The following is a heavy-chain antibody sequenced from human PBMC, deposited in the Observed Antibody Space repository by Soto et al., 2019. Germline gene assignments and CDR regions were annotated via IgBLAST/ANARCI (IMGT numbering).Heavy chain of an antibody. Sequence: EVQLVESGGGLVQPGGSLRLSCAASGFTFSSYEMNWVRQAPGKGLEWVSYISSSGSSIYYADSVKGRFTISRDNAKNSVYLQMNSLRAEDTAVYYCANGIVVIPPASKEFDYWGQGTLVTVSS. D-gene: IGHD2-2*01. CDR2: ISSSGSSI. V-gene: IGHV3-48*03. J-gene: IGHJ4*02. CDR3: ANGIVVIPPASKEFDY. CDR1: GFTFSSYE.